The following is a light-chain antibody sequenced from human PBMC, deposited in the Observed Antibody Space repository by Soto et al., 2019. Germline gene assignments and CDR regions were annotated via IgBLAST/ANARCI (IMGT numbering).Light chain of an antibody. CDR1: QGISSF. CDR2: AAS. CDR3: QQLNIDSYPIT. Sequence: IQLTQSTSSLSSSIGDRVTITCRASQGISSFLAWYQQKPAKAPKLLIYAASTLQSGIPSRYSGSGSGTEFTLTISSLQPEDFATYYCQQLNIDSYPITFGQGTRLEIK. J-gene: IGKJ5*01. V-gene: IGKV1-9*01.